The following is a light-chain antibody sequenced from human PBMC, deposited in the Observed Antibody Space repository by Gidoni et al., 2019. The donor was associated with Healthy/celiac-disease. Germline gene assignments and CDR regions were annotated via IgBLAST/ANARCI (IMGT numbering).Light chain of an antibody. CDR3: QQYGSSPSFT. CDR1: QSVSSSY. J-gene: IGKJ3*01. V-gene: IGKV3-20*01. CDR2: GAS. Sequence: EIVLTQSPGTLSLSPGERATISCRASQSVSSSYLAWYQQKPGQAPRLLIYGASSRATGIPDRFSGSGSGTDFTLTISRLEPEDFAVYYCQQYGSSPSFTFGPXTKVDIK.